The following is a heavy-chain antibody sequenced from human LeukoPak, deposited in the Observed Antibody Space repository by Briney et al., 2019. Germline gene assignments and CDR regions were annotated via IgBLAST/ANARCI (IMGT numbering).Heavy chain of an antibody. D-gene: IGHD3-10*01. J-gene: IGHJ4*02. CDR1: GFTFSSYW. CDR2: IKPDGSEK. Sequence: GGSLRLSCATSGFTFSSYWMSWVRQSPGKGLEWVANIKPDGSEKYFMDSVKGRFTISRDNAKNALYLEMNSLRAEDTAEYFCARERMYSGSGSTYPYYDYWGQGTLVTVSS. CDR3: ARERMYSGSGSTYPYYDY. V-gene: IGHV3-7*01.